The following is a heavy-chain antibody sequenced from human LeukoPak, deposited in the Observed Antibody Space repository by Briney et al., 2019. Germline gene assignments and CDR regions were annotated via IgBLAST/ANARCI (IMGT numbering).Heavy chain of an antibody. V-gene: IGHV4-4*02. CDR1: GGSLSSSNW. D-gene: IGHD6-19*01. CDR2: IYHSGST. Sequence: SGTLSLTCAVSGGSLSSSNWWSWVRQPPGKGLEWIGEIYHSGSTNYNPSLKSRVTISVDKSKNQFSLQLSSVTAADTAVYYCARDRRSMYSSGWPDAFDIWGQGTMVTVSS. J-gene: IGHJ3*02. CDR3: ARDRRSMYSSGWPDAFDI.